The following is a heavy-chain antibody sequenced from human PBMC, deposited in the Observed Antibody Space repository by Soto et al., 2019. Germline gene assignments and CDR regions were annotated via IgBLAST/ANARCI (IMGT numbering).Heavy chain of an antibody. CDR3: ARSSLYPY. V-gene: IGHV3-30-3*01. J-gene: IGHJ4*02. CDR1: GFTFSSYA. Sequence: QVQLVESGGGVVQPGRSLRLSCAASGFTFSSYAMPWVRQAPGKGLEWVAVISYDGSNKYYADSVKGRFTISRDNSKNTLYLQMNSLRAEDTAVYYWARSSLYPYWGQGTLVTVSS. CDR2: ISYDGSNK.